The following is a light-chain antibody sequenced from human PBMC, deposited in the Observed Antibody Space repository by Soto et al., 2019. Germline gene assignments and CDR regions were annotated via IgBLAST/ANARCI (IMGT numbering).Light chain of an antibody. CDR1: SSNIGTYS. CDR3: AAWDDSLNGVV. CDR2: TNN. J-gene: IGLJ2*01. V-gene: IGLV1-44*01. Sequence: QSVLTQPPSASGTPGQRVTISCSGSSSNIGTYSVNWYQQLPGAAPKLLIYTNNQRPSGVPDRFSGSKSGTSASLAISGLQSGDEANSYCAAWDDSLNGVVFGGGTKLTVL.